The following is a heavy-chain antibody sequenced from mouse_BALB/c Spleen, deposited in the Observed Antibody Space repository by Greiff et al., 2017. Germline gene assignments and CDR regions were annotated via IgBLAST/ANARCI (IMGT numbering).Heavy chain of an antibody. CDR3: AYYDYDVGAY. V-gene: IGHV14-3*02. D-gene: IGHD2-4*01. CDR2: IDPANGNT. Sequence: VQLKQSGAELVKPGASVKLSCTASGFNIKDTYMHWVKQRPEQGLEWIGRIDPANGNTKYDPKFQGKATITADTSSNTAYLQLSSLTSEDTAVYYCAYYDYDVGAYWGQGTLVTVSA. J-gene: IGHJ3*01. CDR1: GFNIKDTY.